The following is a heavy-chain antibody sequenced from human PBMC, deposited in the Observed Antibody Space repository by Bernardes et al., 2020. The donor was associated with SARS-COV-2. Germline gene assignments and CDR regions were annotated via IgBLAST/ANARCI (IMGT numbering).Heavy chain of an antibody. CDR1: GYTFSNFW. Sequence: GGSLRLSCEASGYTFSNFWMNWVRQVPGKGLEWVSNIKHDGSEKYYVDSVRGRFTIPRDNAKNSLDLQMNSLRAEDTAVYYCARVSLGGYAHGAGYFDYWGQGTLVTVSS. D-gene: IGHD5-12*01. CDR2: IKHDGSEK. J-gene: IGHJ4*02. CDR3: ARVSLGGYAHGAGYFDY. V-gene: IGHV3-7*03.